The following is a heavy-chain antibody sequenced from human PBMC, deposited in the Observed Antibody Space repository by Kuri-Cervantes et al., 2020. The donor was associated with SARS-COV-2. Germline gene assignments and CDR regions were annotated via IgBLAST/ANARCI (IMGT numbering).Heavy chain of an antibody. Sequence: SGPTLVKPTETLTLTCTVSGISLSYESMGVSWTRQPPGKALEWLAHIFSNDEKSYSTSLKSRLSISKDTSKNQVGLTMTNLDPVDTATYYFARISYDFWSGYHLFDYWGQGTLVTVSS. D-gene: IGHD3-3*01. J-gene: IGHJ4*02. CDR3: ARISYDFWSGYHLFDY. V-gene: IGHV2-26*01. CDR2: IFSNDEK. CDR1: GISLSYESMG.